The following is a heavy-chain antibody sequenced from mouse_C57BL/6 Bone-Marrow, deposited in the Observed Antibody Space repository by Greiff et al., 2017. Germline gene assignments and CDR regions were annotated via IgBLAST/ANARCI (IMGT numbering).Heavy chain of an antibody. Sequence: VKQSCKASGYTFTSYWMHWVKQRPGQGLEWIGEIDPSDSYTNYNQKFKGKSTLTVDKSSSTAYMQLSSLTSEDSAVYYCARANYGNYDAMDYWGQGTSVTVSS. CDR3: ARANYGNYDAMDY. J-gene: IGHJ4*01. CDR2: IDPSDSYT. CDR1: GYTFTSYW. V-gene: IGHV1-69*01. D-gene: IGHD2-1*01.